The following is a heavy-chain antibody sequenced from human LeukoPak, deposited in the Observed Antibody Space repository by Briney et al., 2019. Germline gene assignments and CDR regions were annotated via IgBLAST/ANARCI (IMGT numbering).Heavy chain of an antibody. J-gene: IGHJ4*02. D-gene: IGHD6-13*01. Sequence: PSETLSLTCTVSGGSVSSGTYYWSRIRQPPGKGLEWIGNIYYSGSAYYNPSLKSRVTMSVDTSKNQFSLKLSSVTAADTAVYYCARKPIVSSAWYYFDYWGQGTLVTVSS. CDR1: GGSVSSGTYY. CDR3: ARKPIVSSAWYYFDY. V-gene: IGHV4-39*07. CDR2: IYYSGSA.